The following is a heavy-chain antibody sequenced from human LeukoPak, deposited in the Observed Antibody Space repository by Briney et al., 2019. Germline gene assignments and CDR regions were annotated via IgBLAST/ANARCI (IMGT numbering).Heavy chain of an antibody. CDR1: GYTFTSYY. CDR3: ARGRAIFGVVNVFDY. CDR2: INPSDGST. V-gene: IGHV1-46*01. Sequence: ASVKVSCKASGYTFTSYYMHWVRQAPGQGLEWMGIINPSDGSTNYAQKLQGRVTMTTDTSTSTAYMELRSLRSDDTAVYYCARGRAIFGVVNVFDYWGQGTLVTVSS. J-gene: IGHJ4*02. D-gene: IGHD3-3*01.